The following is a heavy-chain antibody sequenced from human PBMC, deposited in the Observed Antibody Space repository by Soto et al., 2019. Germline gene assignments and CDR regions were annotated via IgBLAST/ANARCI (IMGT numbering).Heavy chain of an antibody. D-gene: IGHD3-10*02. Sequence: QITLKESGPTLVKPAQTLTLTCTFSGFLLSTTGVGVGWIRQPPGKALEWLALIYWVDDKRYSPSLTSRLTFAEDTSESQVFLRVTNVDPVDMATYSCAHRLTSPNYFVVSECPQAFDIRGQGTRLTVSS. CDR1: GFLLSTTGVG. V-gene: IGHV2-5*02. CDR3: AHRLTSPNYFVVSECPQAFDI. J-gene: IGHJ3*02. CDR2: IYWVDDK.